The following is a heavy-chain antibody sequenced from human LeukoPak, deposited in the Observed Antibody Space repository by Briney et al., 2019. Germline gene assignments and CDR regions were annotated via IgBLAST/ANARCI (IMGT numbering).Heavy chain of an antibody. CDR1: GFTFSSYG. CDR2: IWYDGSNK. CDR3: ARDVDTYYFYYGMDV. D-gene: IGHD5-18*01. J-gene: IGHJ6*02. V-gene: IGHV3-33*01. Sequence: GGSLRLSCAASGFTFSSYGMHWVRQVPGKGLEWVAVIWYDGSNKYYADSVKGRFTISRDNSKNTLYLQMNSLRAEDTAVYYCARDVDTYYFYYGMDVWGQGTTVTVSS.